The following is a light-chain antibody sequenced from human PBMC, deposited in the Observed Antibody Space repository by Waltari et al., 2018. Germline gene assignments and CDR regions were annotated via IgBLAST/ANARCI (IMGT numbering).Light chain of an antibody. Sequence: SCRASQSVTNYLAWYQQKPGQAPRLRIYDASNRATGIPARFSGSGSGTDFTLTISSLEPEDFAVYYCQERSNWVFTFGPGTKVDI. CDR1: QSVTNY. CDR3: QERSNWVFT. CDR2: DAS. J-gene: IGKJ3*01. V-gene: IGKV3-11*01.